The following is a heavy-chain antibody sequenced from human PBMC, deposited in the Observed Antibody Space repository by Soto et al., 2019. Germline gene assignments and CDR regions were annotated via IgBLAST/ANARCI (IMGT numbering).Heavy chain of an antibody. CDR3: AGGAVDQPRLAVF. J-gene: IGHJ4*02. CDR2: VVPVLGIS. V-gene: IGHV1-69*02. CDR1: GYTFSSYS. Sequence: QVQLVQSGTEVKKPGSSVKVSCKASGYTFSSYSISWVRQAPGQGLEWMGRVVPVLGISNYAQRFQGRVTITADRSTSTAYLALNSLTSEDTAVYFCAGGAVDQPRLAVFWGQGTLVAVSS. D-gene: IGHD2-2*01.